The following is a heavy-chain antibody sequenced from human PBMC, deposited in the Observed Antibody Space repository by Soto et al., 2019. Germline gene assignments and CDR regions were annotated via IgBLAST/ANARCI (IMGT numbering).Heavy chain of an antibody. J-gene: IGHJ4*02. V-gene: IGHV1-69*08. D-gene: IGHD3-22*01. CDR1: GGTFSSYT. CDR2: IIPILGIA. Sequence: QVQLVQSGAEVKKPGSSVKVSCKASGGTFSSYTISWVRQAPGQGLEWMGRIIPILGIANYAQKFQGRVTITADKSTSTAYMELSSLRAEDTAVYYCARDLTPNNYDSSGYALDYWGQGTLVTVSS. CDR3: ARDLTPNNYDSSGYALDY.